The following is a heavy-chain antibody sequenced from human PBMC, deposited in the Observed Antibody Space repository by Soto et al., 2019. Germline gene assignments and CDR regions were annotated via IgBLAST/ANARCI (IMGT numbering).Heavy chain of an antibody. CDR2: ISGSGGST. CDR1: GFTFSSYA. CDR3: AKRYYYDSSGYSPPDWFDP. J-gene: IGHJ5*02. D-gene: IGHD3-22*01. Sequence: EVQLLESGGGLVQPGGSLRLSCAASGFTFSSYAMSWVRQAPGKGLEWVSAISGSGGSTYYADSVKGRFTISRDNSKNTLYLQRNSLRAEDTAVYYCAKRYYYDSSGYSPPDWFDPWGQGTLVTVSS. V-gene: IGHV3-23*01.